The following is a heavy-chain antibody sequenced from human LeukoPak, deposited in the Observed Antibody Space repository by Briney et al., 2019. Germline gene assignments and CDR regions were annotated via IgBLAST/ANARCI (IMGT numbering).Heavy chain of an antibody. Sequence: GSLRLSCAASGFTFSSYGMHWVRQAPGKGLEWVAVISYDGSNKYYADSVKGRFTISRDNSKNTLYLQMNSLRAKDTAVYYCAKDGSRVVPARIDYGGQGTLVTVPS. CDR2: ISYDGSNK. CDR1: GFTFSSYG. V-gene: IGHV3-30*18. J-gene: IGHJ4*02. CDR3: AKDGSRVVPARIDY. D-gene: IGHD2-21*02.